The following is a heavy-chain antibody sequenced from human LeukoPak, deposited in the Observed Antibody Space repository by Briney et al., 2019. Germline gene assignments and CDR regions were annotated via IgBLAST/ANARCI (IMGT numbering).Heavy chain of an antibody. CDR1: GGSISSSSYY. CDR3: ARVVPYSSSRKATSSMNWFDP. Sequence: SETLSLTCTVSGGSISSSSYYWGWIRQPPGKGLEWIGSIYYSGSTYYNPSLKSRVTISVDTSKNQFSLKLSSVTTADTAVYYCARVVPYSSSRKATSSMNWFDPWGQGTLATVSS. CDR2: IYYSGST. V-gene: IGHV4-39*07. D-gene: IGHD6-6*01. J-gene: IGHJ5*02.